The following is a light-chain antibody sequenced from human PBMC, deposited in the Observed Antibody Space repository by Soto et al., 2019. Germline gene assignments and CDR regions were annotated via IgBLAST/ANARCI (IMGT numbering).Light chain of an antibody. CDR2: SDN. CDR3: AAWDDSLNGYV. J-gene: IGLJ1*01. CDR1: NSNLGAGYD. Sequence: QSVLTQPPSVSGAPGQRVTISCTGNNSNLGAGYDVHWYQQLPGAAPKLVIYSDNQRPSGVPDRFSGSKSGTSASLAISGLQSEDEADYYCAAWDDSLNGYVFGTGTKVTVL. V-gene: IGLV1-40*01.